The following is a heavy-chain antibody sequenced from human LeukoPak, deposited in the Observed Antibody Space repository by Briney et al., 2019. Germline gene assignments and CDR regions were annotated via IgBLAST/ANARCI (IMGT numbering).Heavy chain of an antibody. Sequence: PGRSLRLSCAASGFTFSSYGMHWVRQAPGKGLEWVAVIWYDGSNKYYADSVKGRFTISRDNSKNTLYLQMNSLRAEDTAVYYCARESSGYLEWGGFDYWGQGTLVNGSS. CDR1: GFTFSSYG. V-gene: IGHV3-33*01. D-gene: IGHD3-22*01. J-gene: IGHJ4*02. CDR3: ARESSGYLEWGGFDY. CDR2: IWYDGSNK.